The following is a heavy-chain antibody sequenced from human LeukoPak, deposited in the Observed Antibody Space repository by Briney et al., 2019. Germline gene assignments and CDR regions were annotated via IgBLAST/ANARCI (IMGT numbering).Heavy chain of an antibody. CDR2: IYATGTT. CDR1: GFTVDNDY. V-gene: IGHV3-53*01. J-gene: IGHJ3*01. Sequence: PGGSLRLSCGASGFTVDNDYMSWVRQAPGKGLEWIAIIYATGTTYQADSVKGRFTISRDNSKNTLYLHISRLRTEDTAVYYCARCPWFGDALDVWGHGTMVTVSS. CDR3: ARCPWFGDALDV. D-gene: IGHD3-10*01.